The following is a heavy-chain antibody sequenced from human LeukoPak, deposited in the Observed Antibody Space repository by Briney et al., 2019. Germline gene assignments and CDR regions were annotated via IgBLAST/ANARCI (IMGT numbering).Heavy chain of an antibody. Sequence: GGSLRLSCVVSGISLSNYAMTWVRQAPGKGLEWVANIKQDGSEKYYVDSVKGRFTISRDNAKNSLYLQMNSLRAEDTAVYYCARSRDGDDYGDYWGQGTLVTVSS. J-gene: IGHJ4*02. CDR3: ARSRDGDDYGDY. CDR1: GISLSNYA. CDR2: IKQDGSEK. D-gene: IGHD5-24*01. V-gene: IGHV3-7*01.